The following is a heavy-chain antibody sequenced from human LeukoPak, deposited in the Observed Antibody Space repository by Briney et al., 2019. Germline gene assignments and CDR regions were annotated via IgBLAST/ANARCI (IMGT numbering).Heavy chain of an antibody. CDR1: GGSFSGYY. CDR3: ARSPGIAVAGHYFDC. V-gene: IGHV4-34*01. D-gene: IGHD6-19*01. Sequence: PSETLSLTCAVYGGSFSGYYWSWIRQPPGKGLEWIGEINHSGSTNYNPSLKSRVTISVDTSKNQFSLKLSSVTAADTAVYYCARSPGIAVAGHYFDCWGQGTLVTVSS. J-gene: IGHJ4*02. CDR2: INHSGST.